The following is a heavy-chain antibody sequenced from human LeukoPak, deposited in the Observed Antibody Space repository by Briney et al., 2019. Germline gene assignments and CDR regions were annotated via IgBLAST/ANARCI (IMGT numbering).Heavy chain of an antibody. CDR2: IIPIFGTA. V-gene: IGHV1-69*13. Sequence: SVKVSCKACGGTFSSYAISWVRQAPGQGLEWMGGIIPIFGTANYAQKFQGRVTITADESTSTAYMELSSLRSEDTAVYYCARPRYCSSTSCYRYFDYWGQGTLVTVSS. CDR1: GGTFSSYA. J-gene: IGHJ4*02. CDR3: ARPRYCSSTSCYRYFDY. D-gene: IGHD2-2*01.